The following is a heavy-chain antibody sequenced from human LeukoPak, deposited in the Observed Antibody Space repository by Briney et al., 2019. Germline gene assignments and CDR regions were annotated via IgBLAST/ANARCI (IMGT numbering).Heavy chain of an antibody. V-gene: IGHV1-2*02. Sequence: ASVKVSCKASGYTFTGYYMHWVRQAPGQGLEWMGWINPNSGGTNYAQKFQGRVTMARDTSISTAYMELSRLRSDDTAVYYCVSTGSTRVYYYYGMDVWGQGTTVTVSS. CDR1: GYTFTGYY. J-gene: IGHJ6*02. CDR3: VSTGSTRVYYYYGMDV. CDR2: INPNSGGT. D-gene: IGHD2-2*01.